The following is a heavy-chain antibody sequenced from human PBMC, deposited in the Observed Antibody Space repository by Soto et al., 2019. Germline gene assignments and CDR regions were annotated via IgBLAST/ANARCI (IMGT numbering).Heavy chain of an antibody. V-gene: IGHV3-15*01. CDR1: GFTFTIAW. CDR3: ITTYSGTPARPYFDF. D-gene: IGHD1-26*01. J-gene: IGHJ4*02. Sequence: EVQLVESGGGLVKPGGSLRLSCAASGFTFTIAWMSWVRQAPGKGLEWVARIKSKGGGETADYAAPVKGRFTISRDDSKNTLYLQMNSLKTEDTAVYYCITTYSGTPARPYFDFWGQGTLVTVSS. CDR2: IKSKGGGETA.